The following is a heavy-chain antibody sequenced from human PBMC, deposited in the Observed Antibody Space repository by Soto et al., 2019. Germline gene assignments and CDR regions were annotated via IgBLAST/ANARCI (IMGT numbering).Heavy chain of an antibody. V-gene: IGHV1-69*02. CDR3: XXXXXCSSXXCYSXWQMDV. D-gene: IGHD2-2*01. CDR1: GGTFSSYT. Sequence: QVQLVQSGAEVKKPGSSVKVSCKASGGTFSSYTISWVRXXXXQGLEWMGRIIPILGIANYAQKFQGRVTITADKXXXXXXXXXXXXXXXXXXXXXXXXXXXCSSXXCYSXWQMDVWGQGTTVTVSS. J-gene: IGHJ6*02. CDR2: IIPILGIA.